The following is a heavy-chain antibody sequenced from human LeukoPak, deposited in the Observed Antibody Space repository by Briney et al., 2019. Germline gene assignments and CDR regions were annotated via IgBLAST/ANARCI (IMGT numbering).Heavy chain of an antibody. J-gene: IGHJ4*02. CDR1: EFTFSNYG. D-gene: IGHD1-26*01. CDR2: ISGDGDST. V-gene: IGHV3-23*01. CDR3: AKDGRDMYSGSYPDY. Sequence: GGSLRLSCAASEFTFSNYGMNWVRQAPGKGLEWVSTISGDGDSTYYADSVKGRFTISRDNSKNTLYLQMNSLRAEDTAVYYCAKDGRDMYSGSYPDYWGQGTLVTVSS.